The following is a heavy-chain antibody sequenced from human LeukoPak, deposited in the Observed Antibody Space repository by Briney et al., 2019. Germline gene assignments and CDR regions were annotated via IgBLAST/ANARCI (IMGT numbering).Heavy chain of an antibody. V-gene: IGHV1-2*02. CDR2: INPNSGGT. CDR3: ARVRRYYYMDV. CDR1: RYTFTGNY. J-gene: IGHJ6*03. Sequence: ASVKVSCKASRYTFTGNYMHWVRQAPGQGLEWMGWINPNSGGTNYAQKFQGRVTITRNTSVSTAYMELSSLRSEDTAVYYCARVRRYYYMDVWGKGTTVTVSS.